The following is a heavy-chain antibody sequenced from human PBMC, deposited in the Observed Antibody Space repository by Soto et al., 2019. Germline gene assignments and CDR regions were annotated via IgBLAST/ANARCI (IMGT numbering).Heavy chain of an antibody. CDR1: GFTFSSYE. CDR3: ARVRHISDY. J-gene: IGHJ4*02. CDR2: ISSSGSTI. D-gene: IGHD1-1*01. Sequence: GSLRLSCAASGFTFSSYEMNWVRQAPGKGLEWASYISSSGSTIYYADSVKGRFTISRDNAKNSLYLQMNSLRAEDTAVYYCARVRHISDYWGQGTLVTVSS. V-gene: IGHV3-48*03.